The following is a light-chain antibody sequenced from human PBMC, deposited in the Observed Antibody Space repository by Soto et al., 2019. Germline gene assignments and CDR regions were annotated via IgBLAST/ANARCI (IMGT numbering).Light chain of an antibody. Sequence: IHMTHSPSTLSCSVVYRVTLTCLSSQTISSWLAWYQQKPGKAPKLLIYKASTLKSGVPSRFSGSGSGTEFTLTISSLQPDDFATYYCQHYNSYSEAFGQGTNV. J-gene: IGKJ1*01. CDR2: KAS. V-gene: IGKV1-5*03. CDR1: QTISSW. CDR3: QHYNSYSEA.